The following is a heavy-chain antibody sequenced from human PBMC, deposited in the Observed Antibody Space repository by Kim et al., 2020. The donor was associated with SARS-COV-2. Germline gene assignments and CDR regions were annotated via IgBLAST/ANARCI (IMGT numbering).Heavy chain of an antibody. CDR1: GYTFTGYY. V-gene: IGHV1-2*05. CDR2: INPNSGGT. CDR3: ARGGDYVWGSYRWGAFDI. J-gene: IGHJ3*02. Sequence: ASVKVSCKASGYTFTGYYMHWVRQAPGQGLEWMGRINPNSGGTNYAQKFQGRVTMTRDTSISTAYMELSRLRSDDTVVYYCARGGDYVWGSYRWGAFDIWGQGTMVTVSS. D-gene: IGHD3-16*02.